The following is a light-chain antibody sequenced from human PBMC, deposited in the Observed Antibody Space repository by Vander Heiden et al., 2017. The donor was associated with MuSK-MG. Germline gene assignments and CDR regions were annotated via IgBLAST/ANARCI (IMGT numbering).Light chain of an antibody. CDR1: QGISSY. V-gene: IGKV1-8*01. CDR2: AAS. Sequence: AIRMTQSPSSFSASTGDRVTITCRASQGISSYLAWYQQKPGKAPKLLIYAASTLQSGVQSRFSGRGYGTDFTLTISCLQSEDFATYYCQQYYSDPPMYTFGQGTKLEIK. J-gene: IGKJ2*01. CDR3: QQYYSDPPMYT.